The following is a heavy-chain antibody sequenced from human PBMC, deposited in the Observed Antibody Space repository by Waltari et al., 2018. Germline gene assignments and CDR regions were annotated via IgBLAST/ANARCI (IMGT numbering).Heavy chain of an antibody. V-gene: IGHV4-38-2*02. D-gene: IGHD3-22*01. CDR1: GYSIRSGYY. J-gene: IGHJ4*02. Sequence: QVQLQESGPGLVKPSETLSLTCTVSGYSIRSGYYWGWLRQPPGEGLEWMGSIYHSGSTYYNPSLKSRVTISVDTSKNQFSLKLSSVTAADTAVYYCATTYYYDSSGYYYVPFDYWGQGTLVTVSS. CDR3: ATTYYYDSSGYYYVPFDY. CDR2: IYHSGST.